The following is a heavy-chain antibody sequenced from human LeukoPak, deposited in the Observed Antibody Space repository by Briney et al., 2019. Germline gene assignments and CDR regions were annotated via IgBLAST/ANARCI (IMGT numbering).Heavy chain of an antibody. D-gene: IGHD6-6*01. J-gene: IGHJ4*02. CDR1: GYTFTGYY. CDR3: ARDYSSSSGYFDY. Sequence: GASVKVSCKASGYTFTGYYMHWVRRAPGQGLEWMGWINPNSGDTNYAGKFQGRVTMTRDTSISTAYMDLRRLRSDDTAVYYCARDYSSSSGYFDYWGQGTLVTVSS. CDR2: INPNSGDT. V-gene: IGHV1-2*02.